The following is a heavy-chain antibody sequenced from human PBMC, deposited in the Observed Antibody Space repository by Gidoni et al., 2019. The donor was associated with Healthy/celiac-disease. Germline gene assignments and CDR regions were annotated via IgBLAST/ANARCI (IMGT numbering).Heavy chain of an antibody. V-gene: IGHV4-31*03. CDR1: GRSSHRVGYY. CDR3: AMDMVECSRSYYGMDV. Sequence: QVQLQESGPGLVKRSQTLARTCTVTGRSSHRVGYYWSWIRQHPGKGLDWIWYNYSSGSTYYTPSLNTRFTISVDTSKNEFSLKLISVTAADPAVYYCAMDMVECSRSYYGMDVWGQGTPVTVSS. CDR2: NYSSGST. D-gene: IGHD2-2*03. J-gene: IGHJ6*02.